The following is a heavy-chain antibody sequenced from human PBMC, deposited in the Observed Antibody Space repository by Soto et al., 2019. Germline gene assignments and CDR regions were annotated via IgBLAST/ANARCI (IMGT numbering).Heavy chain of an antibody. D-gene: IGHD6-13*01. J-gene: IGHJ6*02. CDR1: GYTFTSYD. CDR3: ARGSRGIAAAGTRDYYYYYGMDV. CDR2: MNPNSGNT. Sequence: ASGKVSCKASGYTFTSYDINWVRQATGQGLEWMGWMNPNSGNTGYAQKFQGRVTMTRNTSISTAYMELSSLRSEDTAVYYCARGSRGIAAAGTRDYYYYYGMDVWGQGTTVTVSS. V-gene: IGHV1-8*01.